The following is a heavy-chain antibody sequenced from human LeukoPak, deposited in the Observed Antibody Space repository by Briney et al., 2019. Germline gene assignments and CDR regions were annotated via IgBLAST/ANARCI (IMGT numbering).Heavy chain of an antibody. CDR1: GYTFTGYY. V-gene: IGHV1-2*02. D-gene: IGHD3-3*01. CDR3: AQGYDFWSGYLDY. J-gene: IGHJ4*02. CDR2: INPNSGGT. Sequence: ASVKVSCKASGYTFTGYYMHWVRQAPGQGLEWMGWINPNSGGTNCAQKFQGRVTMTRDTSISTAYMELSRLRPDDTAVYYCAQGYDFWSGYLDYWGQGTLVTVSS.